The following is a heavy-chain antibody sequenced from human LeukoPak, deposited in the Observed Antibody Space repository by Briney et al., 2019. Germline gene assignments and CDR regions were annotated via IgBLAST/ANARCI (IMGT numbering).Heavy chain of an antibody. CDR3: ARGSSGWSAFDY. V-gene: IGHV1-3*01. Sequence: ASVKVSCKASGYTFTSYAMHWVRQAPGQRLEWMGWINAGSGNTKYSQKFQGRVTITRDTSASTAYMELSSLRSEDTAVYYCARGSSGWSAFDYWGQGTLVTVSS. CDR1: GYTFTSYA. CDR2: INAGSGNT. D-gene: IGHD6-19*01. J-gene: IGHJ4*02.